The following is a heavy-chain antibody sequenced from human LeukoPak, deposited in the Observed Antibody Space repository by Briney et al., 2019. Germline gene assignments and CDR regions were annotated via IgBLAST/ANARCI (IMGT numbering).Heavy chain of an antibody. V-gene: IGHV4-31*03. CDR3: ARDINHYYMDV. J-gene: IGHJ6*03. CDR2: VDYSGST. CDR1: GGAISNIAYY. Sequence: SETLSLTCTVSGGAISNIAYYWSWVRQHPGKGLEWIGYVDYSGSTYNNPTLKSRVTISLDTSQNQFSLKLSFVTAAYTAVYYCARDINHYYMDVWGEGTTVSVSS.